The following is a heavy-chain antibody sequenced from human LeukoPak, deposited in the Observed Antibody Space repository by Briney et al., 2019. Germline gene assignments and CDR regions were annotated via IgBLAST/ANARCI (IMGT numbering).Heavy chain of an antibody. CDR2: IYSGGST. D-gene: IGHD3-10*01. CDR3: ARDRLYNYYGSGSYSLPDY. CDR1: GFNFRAYW. V-gene: IGHV3-66*02. J-gene: IGHJ4*02. Sequence: GGSLRLSCTTSGFNFRAYWMGWVRQAPGKGLEWVSVIYSGGSTYYADSVKGRFTISRDNSKNTLYLQMNSLRAEDTAVYYCARDRLYNYYGSGSYSLPDYWGQGTLVTVSS.